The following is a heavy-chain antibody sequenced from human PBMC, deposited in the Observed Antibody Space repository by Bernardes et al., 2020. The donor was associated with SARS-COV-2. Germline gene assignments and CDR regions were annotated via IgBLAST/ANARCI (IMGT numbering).Heavy chain of an antibody. Sequence: GGSLRLSCAASGFTFSSYAMSWVRQAPGKGLEWVSAISGSGGSTYYADSVKGRFTISRDNSKNTLYLQMNSLRAEDTAVYYCAKDLPPFSGPRDDAFDIWGQGTMVTVSS. CDR2: ISGSGGST. D-gene: IGHD2-15*01. J-gene: IGHJ3*02. V-gene: IGHV3-23*01. CDR1: GFTFSSYA. CDR3: AKDLPPFSGPRDDAFDI.